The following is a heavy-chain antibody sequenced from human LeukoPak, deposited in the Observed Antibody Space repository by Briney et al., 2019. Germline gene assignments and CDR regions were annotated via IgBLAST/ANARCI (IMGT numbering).Heavy chain of an antibody. Sequence: GGSLRLSCAASGFTFSSYSMNWVRQAPGKGLEWVAVISYDGSNKYYADSVKGRFTISRDNSKNTLYLQMNSLRAEDTAVYYCAELGITMIGGVWGKGTTVTISS. J-gene: IGHJ6*04. CDR2: ISYDGSNK. CDR1: GFTFSSYS. CDR3: AELGITMIGGV. V-gene: IGHV3-30*18. D-gene: IGHD3-10*02.